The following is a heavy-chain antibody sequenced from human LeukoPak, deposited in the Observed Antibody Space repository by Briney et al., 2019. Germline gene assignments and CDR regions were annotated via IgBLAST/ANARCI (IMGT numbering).Heavy chain of an antibody. D-gene: IGHD1-7*01. CDR2: IYGGGST. CDR1: GFTVSSNY. Sequence: AAGNLRLSCAASGFTVSSNYMSWVRQAPGKGLEWVSVIYGGGSTYYADSVNGRFTISRDISKNTLYLQMNSLSAEDTAVYYCARGNWNYPFDYWGQGTLVTVSS. V-gene: IGHV3-53*01. CDR3: ARGNWNYPFDY. J-gene: IGHJ4*02.